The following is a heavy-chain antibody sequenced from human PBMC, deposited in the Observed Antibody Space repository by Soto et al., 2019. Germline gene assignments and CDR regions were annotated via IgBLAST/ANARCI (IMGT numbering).Heavy chain of an antibody. D-gene: IGHD6-19*01. CDR1: GGTFSSYA. J-gene: IGHJ4*02. V-gene: IGHV1-69*13. CDR2: IIPIFGTA. Sequence: SVKVSCKASGGTFSSYAISWVRQAPGRGLEWMGGIIPIFGTANYAQKFQGRVTITADESTSTAYMELSSLRSDDTAVYYCVRDIGWNVDYWGQGTLVTGSS. CDR3: VRDIGWNVDY.